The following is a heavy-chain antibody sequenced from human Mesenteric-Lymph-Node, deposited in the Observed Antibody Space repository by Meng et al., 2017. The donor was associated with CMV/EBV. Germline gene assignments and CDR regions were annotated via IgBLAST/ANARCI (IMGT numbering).Heavy chain of an antibody. Sequence: SETLSLTCSVSGGSINSDFWSWIRQTPGKGLEWLGFIYNGGAINYNSYLKSRVTISVDTSKTQLSLRLTSVTAADTGVYYCARARGDFPYYYYGMDVWGQGTTVTVSS. CDR2: IYNGGAI. CDR1: GGSINSDF. J-gene: IGHJ6*02. V-gene: IGHV4-59*13. CDR3: ARARGDFPYYYYGMDV. D-gene: IGHD3-10*01.